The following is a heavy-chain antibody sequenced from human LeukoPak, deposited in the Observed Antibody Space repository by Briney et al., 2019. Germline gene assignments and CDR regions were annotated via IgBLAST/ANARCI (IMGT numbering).Heavy chain of an antibody. V-gene: IGHV1-2*02. CDR2: INPNSGVT. CDR1: GYTFSDSY. J-gene: IGHJ3*02. CDR3: ARDFEYYYDTKWYAFDI. Sequence: ASVKVSCKASGYTFSDSYMHWVRQAPGQGLEWMGWINPNSGVTNYAQKFQGRVAVTRDTSISTAYMELSSLRSDDTAVYYCARDFEYYYDTKWYAFDIWGQGTMVAVSS. D-gene: IGHD3-22*01.